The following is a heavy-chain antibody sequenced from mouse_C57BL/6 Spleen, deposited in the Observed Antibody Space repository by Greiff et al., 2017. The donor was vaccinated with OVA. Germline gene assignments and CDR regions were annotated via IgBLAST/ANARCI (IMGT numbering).Heavy chain of an antibody. CDR3: AIKGGNYGYFDV. D-gene: IGHD1-1*02. V-gene: IGHV5-4*01. Sequence: EVQRVESGGGLVKPGGSLKLSCAASGFTFSSYAMSWVRQTPEKRLEWVATISDGGSYTYYPDNVKGRFTISRDNAKNNLYLQMSHLKSEDTAMYYCAIKGGNYGYFDVWGTGTTVTVSS. CDR1: GFTFSSYA. J-gene: IGHJ1*03. CDR2: ISDGGSYT.